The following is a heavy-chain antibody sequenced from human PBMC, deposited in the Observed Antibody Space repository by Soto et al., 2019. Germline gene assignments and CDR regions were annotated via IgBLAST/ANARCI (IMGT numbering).Heavy chain of an antibody. CDR3: GSNSQYYKEGGAKKNDYYGMDV. CDR1: GYTFTSYG. D-gene: IGHD1-26*01. CDR2: ISAYNGNT. V-gene: IGHV1-18*01. Sequence: ASVKVSCKASGYTFTSYGISWVRQAPGQGLEWMGWISAYNGNTNYAQKLQGRVTMTTDTSTSTAYMELRSLRSDDTAVYYCGSNSQYYKEGGAKKNDYYGMDVWGQGTTVTVSS. J-gene: IGHJ6*02.